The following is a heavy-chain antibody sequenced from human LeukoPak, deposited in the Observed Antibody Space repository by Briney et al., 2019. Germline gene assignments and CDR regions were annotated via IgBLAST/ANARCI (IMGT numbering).Heavy chain of an antibody. J-gene: IGHJ3*02. CDR1: GFTFSDYY. V-gene: IGHV3-11*01. Sequence: GGSLRLSFAASGFTFSDYYMSWIRQAPGKGLEWFSYISSSRSIIYYADSVKVRFTISRDNAKHSLYLQMNSLRAEDTAVYYCARDHLVGANDAFDIWGQGTMVTVSS. D-gene: IGHD1-26*01. CDR3: ARDHLVGANDAFDI. CDR2: ISSSRSII.